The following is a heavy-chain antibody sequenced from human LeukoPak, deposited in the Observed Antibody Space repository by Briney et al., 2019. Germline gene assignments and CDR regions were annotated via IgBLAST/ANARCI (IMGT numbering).Heavy chain of an antibody. Sequence: PSETLSLTCAVSGGSISSGGYYWSWIRQPPGKGLEWIGYIYYSGSTNYNPSLKSRVTISVDTSKNQFSLKLSSVTAADTAVYYCARGGTGIVEVVYWGQGTLVTVSS. CDR2: IYYSGST. D-gene: IGHD2-15*01. J-gene: IGHJ4*02. CDR3: ARGGTGIVEVVY. V-gene: IGHV4-61*08. CDR1: GGSISSGGYY.